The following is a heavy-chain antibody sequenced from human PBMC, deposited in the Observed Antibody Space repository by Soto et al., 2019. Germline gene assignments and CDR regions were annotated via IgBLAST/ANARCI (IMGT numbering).Heavy chain of an antibody. CDR2: IKDGGYT. V-gene: IGHV4-34*01. CDR1: GGSLSGYY. D-gene: IGHD5-12*01. J-gene: IGHJ4*02. CDR3: ARGQEGVVATH. Sequence: QVQLQQWGAGLLKPSETLSLNCAVNGGSLSGYYWSWIRQPPGKGLEWIGEIKDGGYTNYSPSLKSRATISSDTSNNQFSLRLNSVTAADTSVYYCARGQEGVVATHWDQGALVTVSS.